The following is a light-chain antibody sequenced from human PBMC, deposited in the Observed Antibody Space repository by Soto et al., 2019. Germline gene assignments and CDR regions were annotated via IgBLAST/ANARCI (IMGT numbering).Light chain of an antibody. Sequence: DIQMTQSPSSVSASVGDRVTITCRASQAISTWLAWYQQKPGKAPKLLVYSASSLQSGVPSRFSGSGSGTDFTLTISSLQPEDCATYYCQQADSFPITFGQGTRLEMK. J-gene: IGKJ5*01. CDR3: QQADSFPIT. CDR1: QAISTW. CDR2: SAS. V-gene: IGKV1-12*01.